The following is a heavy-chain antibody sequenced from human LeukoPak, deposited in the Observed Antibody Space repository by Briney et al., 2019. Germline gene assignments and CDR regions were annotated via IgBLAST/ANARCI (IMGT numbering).Heavy chain of an antibody. CDR1: GGSISSSSYY. J-gene: IGHJ4*02. CDR2: IYYSGST. V-gene: IGHV4-39*02. Sequence: SETLSLTCTVSGGSISSSSYYWGWIRQPPGKGLEWIGSIYYSGSTYYNPSLKSRVTISVDTSKNQFSLKLSSVTAADTAVYYCARDQDAPDYWGQGTLVTVSS. CDR3: ARDQDAPDY.